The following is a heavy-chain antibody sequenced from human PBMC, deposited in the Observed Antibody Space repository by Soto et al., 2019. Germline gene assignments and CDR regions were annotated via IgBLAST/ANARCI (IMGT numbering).Heavy chain of an antibody. D-gene: IGHD6-19*01. V-gene: IGHV3-7*03. Sequence: EVQLVESGGGLVQPGGSLRLSCAAPGFTFSSYWMNWVRQAPGKWLEWVANIKQDGSENYYVDSEKGRFTIAGDNAKNSLYLQMNSLRAEDTAVYYCARDPRPGIPVAIDYWCQGTLVTVSS. CDR1: GFTFSSYW. CDR2: IKQDGSEN. J-gene: IGHJ4*02. CDR3: ARDPRPGIPVAIDY.